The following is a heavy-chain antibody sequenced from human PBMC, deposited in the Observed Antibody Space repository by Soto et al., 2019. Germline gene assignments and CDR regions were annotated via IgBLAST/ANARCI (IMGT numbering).Heavy chain of an antibody. Sequence: GGSLRLSCAASGFTFSSYAMHWVRQAPGKGLEYVSAISSNGGSTYYANSVKGRFTISRDNSKNTLYLQMGSLRAEDMAVYYCARGDHYSSEYYYYYYGMDVWGQGTTVTVSS. CDR2: ISSNGGST. V-gene: IGHV3-64*01. CDR1: GFTFSSYA. J-gene: IGHJ6*02. CDR3: ARGDHYSSEYYYYYYGMDV. D-gene: IGHD6-19*01.